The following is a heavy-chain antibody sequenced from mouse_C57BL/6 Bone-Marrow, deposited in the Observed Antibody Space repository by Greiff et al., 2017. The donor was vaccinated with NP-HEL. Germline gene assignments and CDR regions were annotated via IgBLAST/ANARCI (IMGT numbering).Heavy chain of an antibody. Sequence: EVNVVESGPGLAKPSQTLSLTCSVTGYSITSDYWNWIRKFPGNKLEYMGYISYSGSTYYNPSLKSRISITRDTSKNQYYLQLNSGTTEDTATYYCARWGKRRRGITHAMDYWGQGTSVTVSS. D-gene: IGHD1-2*01. CDR3: ARWGKRRRGITHAMDY. J-gene: IGHJ4*01. CDR1: GYSITSDY. V-gene: IGHV3-8*01. CDR2: ISYSGST.